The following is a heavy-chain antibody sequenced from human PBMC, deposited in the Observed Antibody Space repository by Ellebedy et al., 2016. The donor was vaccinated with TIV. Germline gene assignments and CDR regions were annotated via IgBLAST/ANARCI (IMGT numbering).Heavy chain of an antibody. D-gene: IGHD2-2*01. J-gene: IGHJ5*02. CDR2: ISSSGGTT. Sequence: GESLKISCAASGFIFSDYQMSRIRQAPGKGLECVSYISSSGGTTYYADSVKGRFTISRDNAKNSLYLQMNSLRAEDTAVYYCARDTRFIDHQHNWFDPWGQGTLVTVSS. CDR1: GFIFSDYQ. V-gene: IGHV3-11*01. CDR3: ARDTRFIDHQHNWFDP.